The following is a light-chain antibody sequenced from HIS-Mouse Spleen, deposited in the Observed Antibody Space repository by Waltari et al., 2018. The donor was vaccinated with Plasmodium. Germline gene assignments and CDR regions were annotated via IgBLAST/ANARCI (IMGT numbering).Light chain of an antibody. Sequence: QSALTQPPSASGSPGPSATISCPGTSSDVGGYNYVSWYQQHPGKAPKLMIYEVSKRPSGVPDRFSGSKSGNTASLTVSGLQAEDEADYYCSSYAGSNNLVFGGGTKLTVL. CDR2: EVS. CDR1: SSDVGGYNY. V-gene: IGLV2-8*01. CDR3: SSYAGSNNLV. J-gene: IGLJ2*01.